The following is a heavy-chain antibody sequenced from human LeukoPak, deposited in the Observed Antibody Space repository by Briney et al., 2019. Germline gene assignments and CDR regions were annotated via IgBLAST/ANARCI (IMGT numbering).Heavy chain of an antibody. D-gene: IGHD5-18*01. CDR3: AKANTAMSYFDY. CDR2: ISSGGGTI. V-gene: IGHV3-48*01. CDR1: GFSFSTYN. J-gene: IGHJ4*02. Sequence: GGSLRLSCTASGFSFSTYNMNWVRQAPGKGLEWVSYISSGGGTIYYGGSVRGRFTISRDNSKNTLYLQMDSLRAEDTAVYYCAKANTAMSYFDYWGQGTLVTVSS.